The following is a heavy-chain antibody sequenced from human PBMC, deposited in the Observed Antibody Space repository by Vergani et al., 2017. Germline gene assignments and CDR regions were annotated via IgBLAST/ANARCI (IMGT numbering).Heavy chain of an antibody. D-gene: IGHD5-24*01. J-gene: IGHJ2*01. Sequence: QMQLVQSGPEVKKPGTSVKVSCKASGFTFTSSAMQWVRQARGQRLEWIGWIVVGSGNTNYAQKFQERVTITRDMSTSTAYMELSNLRSEDTAVYYCAADSGMATITGWYFDLWGRGTLVTVSS. CDR1: GFTFTSSA. CDR3: AADSGMATITGWYFDL. V-gene: IGHV1-58*02. CDR2: IVVGSGNT.